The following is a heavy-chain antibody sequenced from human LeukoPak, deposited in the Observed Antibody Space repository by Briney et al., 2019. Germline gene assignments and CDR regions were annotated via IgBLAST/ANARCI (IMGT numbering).Heavy chain of an antibody. CDR2: IRYDGSDK. CDR3: SRDVSRDVSCYTT. CDR1: GFTFSNYA. V-gene: IGHV3-30*02. D-gene: IGHD2-2*02. Sequence: GGSLRLSCAASGFTFSNYAMHWVRQAPGKGLQWVAFIRYDGSDKFYADSVKGRFTISRDNAKNSVFLQMDGLRAEDTAVYHCSRDVSRDVSCYTTWGQGTLVTVSS. J-gene: IGHJ4*02.